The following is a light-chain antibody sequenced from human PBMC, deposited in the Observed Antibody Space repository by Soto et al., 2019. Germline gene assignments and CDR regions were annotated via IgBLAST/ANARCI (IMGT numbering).Light chain of an antibody. CDR3: ATWDDSLNGHVL. J-gene: IGLJ2*01. V-gene: IGLV1-44*01. Sequence: QSVLTQPPSASGTPGQRVTISCSGSSSNIGTNDVNWYQQLPGMAPKLLIYINNRRPSGVPDRFSGSKSGTSASLAISGLQSEDEADYYCATWDDSLNGHVLFGGGTKLTVL. CDR2: INN. CDR1: SSNIGTND.